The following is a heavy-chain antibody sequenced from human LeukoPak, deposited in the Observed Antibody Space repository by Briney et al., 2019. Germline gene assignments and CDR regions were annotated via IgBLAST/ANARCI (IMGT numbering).Heavy chain of an antibody. CDR2: IYYTGST. Sequence: SETLSLTCTVSGGSISSYFWSWIRQPPGKGLEWIGYIYYTGSTNYNPSLNGRVTISVDTSKNQFSLKLNSVTAADTAVYYCAKLGASGGSFYEYWFDPWGQGTLVTVSS. J-gene: IGHJ5*02. CDR1: GGSISSYF. CDR3: AKLGASGGSFYEYWFDP. V-gene: IGHV4-59*01. D-gene: IGHD1-26*01.